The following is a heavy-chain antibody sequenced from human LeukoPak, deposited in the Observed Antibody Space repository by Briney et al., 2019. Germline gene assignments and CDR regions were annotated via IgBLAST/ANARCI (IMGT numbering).Heavy chain of an antibody. CDR3: LRGGQWVIFDN. CDR2: IFPSGTT. CDR1: GFVATSNY. V-gene: IGHV3-53*01. D-gene: IGHD2-21*01. J-gene: IGHJ4*02. Sequence: GGSLRLSCAVSGFVATSNYMSWVRQAPGKGPEWVAVIFPSGTTYHADFVKGRFAISRDSSTSTLSLQMNSRRADDTAIYYCLRGGQWVIFDNWGQGSLVTVSS.